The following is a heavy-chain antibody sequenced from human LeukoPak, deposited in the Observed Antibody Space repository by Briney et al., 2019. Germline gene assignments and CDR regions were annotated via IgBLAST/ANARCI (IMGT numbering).Heavy chain of an antibody. CDR3: ARVAVLVWFGELFAFDY. CDR2: IKQDGSEN. Sequence: GGSLRLSCAASGFTFSSYWMSWVRQAPGKGLEWVANIKQDGSENYYVDSVKGRFTISRDNAKNSMYLQMNSLRAEDTAVYYCARVAVLVWFGELFAFDYWGQGTLVTVSS. V-gene: IGHV3-7*01. J-gene: IGHJ4*02. CDR1: GFTFSSYW. D-gene: IGHD3-10*01.